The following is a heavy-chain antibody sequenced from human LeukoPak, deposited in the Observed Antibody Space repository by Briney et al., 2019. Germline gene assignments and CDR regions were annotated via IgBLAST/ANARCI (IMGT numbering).Heavy chain of an antibody. J-gene: IGHJ4*02. CDR3: AKGGLRVYGSGSYFDY. CDR2: IRYDGSNK. D-gene: IGHD3-10*01. CDR1: RFTFSSYG. V-gene: IGHV3-30*02. Sequence: GGSLRLSCAASRFTFSSYGMHWVRQAPGKGLEWVAFIRYDGSNKYYADSVKGRFTISRDNSKNTLYLQMNSLRAEDTAVYYCAKGGLRVYGSGSYFDYWGQGTLVTVSS.